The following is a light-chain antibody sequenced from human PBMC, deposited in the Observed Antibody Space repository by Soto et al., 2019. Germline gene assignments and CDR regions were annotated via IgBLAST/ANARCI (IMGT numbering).Light chain of an antibody. V-gene: IGLV2-11*01. CDR1: SSDVGGYNS. CDR3: CSYAGTWTVV. CDR2: DVS. Sequence: QSALTQPRSVSGSPGQSVTISCTGTSSDVGGYNSVSWYQQHPRKAPKLMIYDVSKRPSGVPDRFSGSKSGHTASLTISGLQAEDEADYYCCSYAGTWTVVFGGGTKLTVL. J-gene: IGLJ2*01.